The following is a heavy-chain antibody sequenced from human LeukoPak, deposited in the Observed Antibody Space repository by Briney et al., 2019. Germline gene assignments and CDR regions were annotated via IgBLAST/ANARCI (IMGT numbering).Heavy chain of an antibody. J-gene: IGHJ5*02. V-gene: IGHV3-7*01. CDR3: ARDVTTYYYGSGSYPNWFDP. D-gene: IGHD3-10*01. Sequence: PGGSLRLSCAASGFTFSSYAMSWVRQAPGKGLEWVANIKQDRSEKYYVDSVKGRFTISRDNAKNSLYLQMNSLRAEDTAVYYCARDVTTYYYGSGSYPNWFDPWGQGTLVTVSS. CDR1: GFTFSSYA. CDR2: IKQDRSEK.